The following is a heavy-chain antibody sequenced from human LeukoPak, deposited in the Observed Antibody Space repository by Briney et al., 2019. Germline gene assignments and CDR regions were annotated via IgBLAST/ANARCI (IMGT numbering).Heavy chain of an antibody. CDR3: ARTLVGGTSDY. V-gene: IGHV3-48*01. CDR1: GFTFSSYT. CDR2: ITSSSSTM. Sequence: GGSLRLSCAASGFTFSSYTMNWVRQAPGEGLEWVSYITSSSSTMYYADSVRGRFTISRDNAKNSLYLQMNCLRAEDTAVYYCARTLVGGTSDYWGQGTLVTVSS. D-gene: IGHD1-26*01. J-gene: IGHJ4*02.